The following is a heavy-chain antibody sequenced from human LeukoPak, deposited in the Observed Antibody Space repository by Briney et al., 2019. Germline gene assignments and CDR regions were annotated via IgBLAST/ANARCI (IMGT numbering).Heavy chain of an antibody. Sequence: GGSLRLSCTSSGFTFHSYAMSWVRQAPGKGLQWVSALSGSGGTTYYADSVKGRFTISRDNSKNTLYLQMNSLRAEDTAVYYCAKVGIAAALYFQHWGQGTLVTVSS. CDR2: LSGSGGTT. CDR1: GFTFHSYA. D-gene: IGHD6-13*01. J-gene: IGHJ1*01. CDR3: AKVGIAAALYFQH. V-gene: IGHV3-23*01.